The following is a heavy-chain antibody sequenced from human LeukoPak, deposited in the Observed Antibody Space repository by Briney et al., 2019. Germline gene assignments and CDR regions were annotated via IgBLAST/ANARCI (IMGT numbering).Heavy chain of an antibody. Sequence: ASVKVSCKASGYTFTSYDINWVRQATGQGLEWMGWMNPNSGNTGYAQKFQGRVTMTRNTSISTAYMELSSLRSEDTAVYYCARRSSSMTTVKHYYYYYMDVWGKGTTVTVSS. CDR1: GYTFTSYD. J-gene: IGHJ6*03. D-gene: IGHD4-11*01. CDR2: MNPNSGNT. V-gene: IGHV1-8*01. CDR3: ARRSSSMTTVKHYYYYYMDV.